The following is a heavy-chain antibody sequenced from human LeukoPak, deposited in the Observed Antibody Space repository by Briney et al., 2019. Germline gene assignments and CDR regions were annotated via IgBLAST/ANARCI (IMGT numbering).Heavy chain of an antibody. CDR2: ISGSDGST. V-gene: IGHV3-23*01. CDR3: ARDRPYGSHFDY. J-gene: IGHJ4*02. Sequence: GGSLRLSCEASGFTFTSHWMSWVRQAPGKGLEWVSAISGSDGSTYYADSVKGRFTISRDNSKNTLYLQMNSLRAEDTAVYYCARDRPYGSHFDYWGQGTLVTVSS. CDR1: GFTFTSHW. D-gene: IGHD1-26*01.